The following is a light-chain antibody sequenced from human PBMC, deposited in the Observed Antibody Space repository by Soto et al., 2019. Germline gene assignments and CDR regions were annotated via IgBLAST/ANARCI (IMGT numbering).Light chain of an antibody. J-gene: IGLJ3*02. CDR1: GSDVGGYNY. Sequence: QSVLTQPASVSGSPGQSITISCTGTGSDVGGYNYVSWYQQHPGQAPKLMIYEVTNRPSGVSNRFSGSKSANTASLTISGLQAEDGADYYCSSYTSSGTRVFGGGTKLTVL. CDR3: SSYTSSGTRV. CDR2: EVT. V-gene: IGLV2-14*01.